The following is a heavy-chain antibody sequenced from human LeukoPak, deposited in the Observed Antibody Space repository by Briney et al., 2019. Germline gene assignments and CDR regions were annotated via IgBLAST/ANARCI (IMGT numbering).Heavy chain of an antibody. D-gene: IGHD5-12*01. CDR1: GGTFSSYA. Sequence: ASVKVSCKASGGTFSSYAISWVRQAPGQGLEWMGGIIPIFGTAKYAQKFQGGVTITADESTSTAYLELNSLRSEDTAVYCYAFLAHIVTTTRGDFDYWGQGTLVTVSS. CDR2: IIPIFGTA. CDR3: AFLAHIVTTTRGDFDY. J-gene: IGHJ4*02. V-gene: IGHV1-69*01.